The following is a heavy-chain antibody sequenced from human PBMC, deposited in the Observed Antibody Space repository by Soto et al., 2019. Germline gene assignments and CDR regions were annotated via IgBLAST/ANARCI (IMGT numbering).Heavy chain of an antibody. CDR1: GFTFSSYA. D-gene: IGHD6-19*01. J-gene: IGHJ4*02. V-gene: IGHV3-30-3*01. CDR2: ISYDGSNK. Sequence: GGSLRLSCAASGFTFSSYAMHWVRQAPGKGLEWVAVISYDGSNKYYADSVKGRFPISRDNSKNKLYLQMNSLRAEDTAVYYCARDGGAVADAPMGPGGFDYWGQGTLVTVSS. CDR3: ARDGGAVADAPMGPGGFDY.